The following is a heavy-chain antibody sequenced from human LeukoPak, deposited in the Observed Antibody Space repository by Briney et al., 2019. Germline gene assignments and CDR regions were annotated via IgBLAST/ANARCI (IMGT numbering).Heavy chain of an antibody. V-gene: IGHV4-59*01. CDR2: IYYSGST. J-gene: IGHJ4*02. D-gene: IGHD1-26*01. CDR1: GGSISSYY. Sequence: SATLSLTCTVSGGSISSYYWSWIRQPPGKGLEWIGYIYYSGSTNYNPSLKSRVTISVDTSKNQFSLKLSSVTAADTAVYYCASIVGGYFDYWGQGTLVTVSS. CDR3: ASIVGGYFDY.